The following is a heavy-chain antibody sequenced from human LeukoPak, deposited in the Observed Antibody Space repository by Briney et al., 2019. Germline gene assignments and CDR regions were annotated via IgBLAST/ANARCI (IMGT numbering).Heavy chain of an antibody. J-gene: IGHJ4*02. Sequence: GECLKISCKGSGYSFTCYWIGWVRQMPGKDLEWMGIMSPLDSDTRYSPSSQGRVTMSADKSVSTAYLQWSSLKASDTAIYYCARRVISGGHFFDYWGQGTQVIVSS. CDR2: MSPLDSDT. D-gene: IGHD2-21*01. CDR3: ARRVISGGHFFDY. V-gene: IGHV5-51*01. CDR1: GYSFTCYW.